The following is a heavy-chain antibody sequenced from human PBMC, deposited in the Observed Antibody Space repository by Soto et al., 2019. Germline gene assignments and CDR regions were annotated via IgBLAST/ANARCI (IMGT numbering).Heavy chain of an antibody. CDR3: ARDPETYGAYASGFDP. CDR2: INPNSGGT. Sequence: GASVKVSCEASGYTFTGYYINWVRQAPGQGLEWMGWINPNSGGTNYAQKFQGRVTMTRDTSISTAYMEMSRLRSDDTAVYYCARDPETYGAYASGFDPWGQGSVMTVYS. J-gene: IGHJ5*02. V-gene: IGHV1-2*02. D-gene: IGHD4-17*01. CDR1: GYTFTGYY.